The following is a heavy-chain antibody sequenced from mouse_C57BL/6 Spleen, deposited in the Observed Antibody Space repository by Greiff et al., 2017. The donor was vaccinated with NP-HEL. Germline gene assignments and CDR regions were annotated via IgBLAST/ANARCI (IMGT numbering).Heavy chain of an antibody. CDR1: GFTFSSYA. V-gene: IGHV5-4*01. Sequence: EVHLVESGGGLVKPGGSLKLSCAASGFTFSSYAMSWVRQTPEKRLGWVATISDGGSYTYYPDNVKGRFTISRDNAKNNLYLQMSHLKSEDTAMYYCARDRGDGYYDYAMDYWGQGTSVTVSS. D-gene: IGHD2-3*01. CDR3: ARDRGDGYYDYAMDY. J-gene: IGHJ4*01. CDR2: ISDGGSYT.